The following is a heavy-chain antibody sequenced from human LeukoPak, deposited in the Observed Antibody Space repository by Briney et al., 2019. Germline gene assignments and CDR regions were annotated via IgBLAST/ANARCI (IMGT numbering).Heavy chain of an antibody. Sequence: GRSLRLSCAASGFTFDDYAMHWVRQAPGKGLEWVSGISWNSGSIGYADSVKGRFTISRDNAKNSLYLQMNSLRAEDTALYYCAKDLYYDILTGYFDYWGQGVLATVSS. CDR2: ISWNSGSI. CDR3: AKDLYYDILTGYFDY. V-gene: IGHV3-9*01. J-gene: IGHJ4*02. D-gene: IGHD3-9*01. CDR1: GFTFDDYA.